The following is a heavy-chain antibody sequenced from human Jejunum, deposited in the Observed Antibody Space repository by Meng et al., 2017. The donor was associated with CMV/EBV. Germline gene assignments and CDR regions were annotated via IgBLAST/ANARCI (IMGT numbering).Heavy chain of an antibody. CDR3: ARGGTSIGMDV. CDR2: ISTSSSYI. V-gene: IGHV3-21*01. D-gene: IGHD1-1*01. CDR1: GFTFSNYN. J-gene: IGHJ6*01. Sequence: CAASGFTFSNYNMNWVRQAPGEGLEWVSSISTSSSYIYYIDSLKGRLAISRDNAKNSLYLQLSSLTAEDTAVYYCARGGTSIGMDVWGQGTTVTVSS.